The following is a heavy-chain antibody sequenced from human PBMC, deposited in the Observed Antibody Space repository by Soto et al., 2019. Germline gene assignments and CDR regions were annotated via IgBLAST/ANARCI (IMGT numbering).Heavy chain of an antibody. CDR2: INPSSGGT. V-gene: IGHV1-2*02. D-gene: IGHD4-4*01. Sequence: ASVKVSCKASGYPFTGPYIYWVRQAPGQGLEWMGWINPSSGGTEFAEKFQGRVTVTRDTSIRTVFVELNSLTSDDTGVYFCARDFRTYSHGVDGGGQGTAVTVSS. CDR3: ARDFRTYSHGVDG. CDR1: GYPFTGPY. J-gene: IGHJ6*02.